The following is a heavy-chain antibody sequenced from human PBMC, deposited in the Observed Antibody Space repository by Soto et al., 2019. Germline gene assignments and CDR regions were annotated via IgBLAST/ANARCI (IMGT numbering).Heavy chain of an antibody. Sequence: GGSLRLSCAASGFNLSHPWMTWVRQAAGKGLEWVGRIKSETAGGTADYAAPVKGRIPISRDDSKNTVYLQMNSLKTEDTAVYYCTTGIYYDLLTGYHDVAYWGQGTLVTVPQ. CDR1: GFNLSHPW. CDR2: IKSETAGGTA. D-gene: IGHD3-9*01. J-gene: IGHJ4*02. V-gene: IGHV3-15*01. CDR3: TTGIYYDLLTGYHDVAY.